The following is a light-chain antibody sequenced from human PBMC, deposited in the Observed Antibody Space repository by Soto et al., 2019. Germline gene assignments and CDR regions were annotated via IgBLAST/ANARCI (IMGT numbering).Light chain of an antibody. CDR2: SNN. V-gene: IGLV1-44*01. J-gene: IGLJ2*01. CDR1: SSNIGSNN. Sequence: QSVLTQPPSASGSPGQRVTISCSGSSSNIGSNNVNWYQQLPGTAPKLLIYSNNQRPSGVPDRFSGSKSGTSASLAISGLQAEDEADYYCSACDGSLTGVVFGGGTKLTVL. CDR3: SACDGSLTGVV.